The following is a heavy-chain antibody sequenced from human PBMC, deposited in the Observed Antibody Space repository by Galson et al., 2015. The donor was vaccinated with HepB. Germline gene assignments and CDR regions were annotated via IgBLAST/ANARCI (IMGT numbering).Heavy chain of an antibody. Sequence: SLRLSCAASGFTFSSYEMNWVRQAPGKGLEWVSYISSSGSTIYYADSVKARFTISRDNAKNSLYLQMNSLRAEDTAVYYCARVLYYGSGIGGYWGQGTLVTVSS. J-gene: IGHJ4*02. CDR3: ARVLYYGSGIGGY. CDR1: GFTFSSYE. V-gene: IGHV3-48*03. CDR2: ISSSGSTI. D-gene: IGHD3-10*01.